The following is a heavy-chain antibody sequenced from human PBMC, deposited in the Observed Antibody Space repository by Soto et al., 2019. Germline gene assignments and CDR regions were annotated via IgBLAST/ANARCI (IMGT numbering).Heavy chain of an antibody. D-gene: IGHD3-10*01. CDR3: ARDRVTYYYGSGSYRYRGHFDY. V-gene: IGHV3-30-3*01. CDR2: ISSDGSNK. Sequence: PGGSLRLSCAASGFTFSSYAMHWVRQAPGKGLEWVAVISSDGSNKYYADSVKGRFTIFRDNSKNTLYLQMNSLRAEDTAMYYCARDRVTYYYGSGSYRYRGHFDYWGQGTLVTVSS. CDR1: GFTFSSYA. J-gene: IGHJ4*02.